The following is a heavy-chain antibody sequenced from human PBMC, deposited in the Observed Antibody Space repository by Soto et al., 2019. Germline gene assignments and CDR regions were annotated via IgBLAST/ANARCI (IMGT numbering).Heavy chain of an antibody. CDR3: ARGGSTDFYGLLDL. J-gene: IGHJ5*02. CDR1: GFSLSKYW. Sequence: EVQLVESGGASVQPGGSLRLSCAASGFSLSKYWRHWVRQAPGKGLEWVSRVNGDGSSTTYADSVSGRFIISRDNAKNTVFLQMSSLRADETARYYCARGGSTDFYGLLDLWGQGTQVIVSS. V-gene: IGHV3-74*01. CDR2: VNGDGSST. D-gene: IGHD3-16*01.